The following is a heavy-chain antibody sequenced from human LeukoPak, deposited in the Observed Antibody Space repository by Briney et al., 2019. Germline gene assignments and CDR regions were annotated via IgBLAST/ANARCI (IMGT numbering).Heavy chain of an antibody. CDR3: ARDVGYSYGKRTENWFDP. Sequence: SETLSLTCTVSGGSISSSPYYWGWIRQPPGKGLEWIGSIYYSGTTHYNPSLEGRVTISVDTSKNQFSLKLSSVTAADTAVYYCARDVGYSYGKRTENWFDPWGQGTLVTVSA. D-gene: IGHD5-18*01. V-gene: IGHV4-39*07. CDR2: IYYSGTT. CDR1: GGSISSSPYY. J-gene: IGHJ5*02.